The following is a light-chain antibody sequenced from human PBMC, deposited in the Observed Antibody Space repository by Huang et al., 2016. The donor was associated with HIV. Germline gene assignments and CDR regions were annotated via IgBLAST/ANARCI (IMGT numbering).Light chain of an antibody. J-gene: IGKJ4*01. CDR3: QQYNNWPPLLT. V-gene: IGKV3-15*01. CDR2: GAS. CDR1: QSINNN. Sequence: EIVLTQSPATLSLSPGERAALSCRATQSINNNLARYQQKPGQSPRLLIYGASTRATGIPARFRGSGSGTEFTLTISSLQSEDFAVYYCQQYNNWPPLLTFGGGTKVEIK.